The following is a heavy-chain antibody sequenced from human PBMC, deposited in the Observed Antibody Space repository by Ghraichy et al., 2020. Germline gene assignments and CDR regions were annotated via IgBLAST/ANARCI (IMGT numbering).Heavy chain of an antibody. CDR3: TTGLNYYGSGSSFHYAMDV. V-gene: IGHV3-73*01. CDR2: IRSKPNNYAT. D-gene: IGHD3-10*01. Sequence: LTCAASGFTFSGSAIHWVRQASGKGLEWVGRIRSKPNNYATEYLASVEGRFTISRDDSKYTAYLQMNSLKTEDTAVYYCTTGLNYYGSGSSFHYAMDVWGQGTTVTVSS. J-gene: IGHJ6*02. CDR1: GFTFSGSA.